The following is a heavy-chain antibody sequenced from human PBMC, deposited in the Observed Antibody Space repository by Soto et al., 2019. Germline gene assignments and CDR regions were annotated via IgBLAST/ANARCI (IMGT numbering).Heavy chain of an antibody. Sequence: QVQLEESGGGVVQPGRSLRLSCAASGFTFSSYGMHWVRQAPGKGLEWVAVISYDGSNKYYADSVKGRFTISRDNSKNTLYLQMNSLRAEDTAVYYCAKVNCSSTSCYGDYWGQGTLVTVSS. CDR3: AKVNCSSTSCYGDY. J-gene: IGHJ4*02. CDR1: GFTFSSYG. D-gene: IGHD2-2*01. CDR2: ISYDGSNK. V-gene: IGHV3-30*18.